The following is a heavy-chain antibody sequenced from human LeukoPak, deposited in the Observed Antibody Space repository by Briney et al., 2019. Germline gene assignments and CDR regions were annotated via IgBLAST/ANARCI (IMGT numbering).Heavy chain of an antibody. CDR2: INYSGTT. CDR1: GDSFSSSSYY. J-gene: IGHJ6*03. Sequence: SETLSLTCSVSGDSFSSSSYYWGWIRQPPGKGLEWIGSINYSGTTYYNPSLKSRVTISVDTSKNQFSLRLSSVTAADTAVYYCARLGIVGATSSYYMDVWGKGTTVTVSS. V-gene: IGHV4-39*01. CDR3: ARLGIVGATSSYYMDV. D-gene: IGHD1-26*01.